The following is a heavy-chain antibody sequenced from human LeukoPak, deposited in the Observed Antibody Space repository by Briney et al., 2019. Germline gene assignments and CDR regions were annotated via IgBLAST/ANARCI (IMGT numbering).Heavy chain of an antibody. J-gene: IGHJ3*02. Sequence: SETLSLTCTVSGGSISNHYWSWIRQPPGKGLEWIGFIYYTGRTRYNSSLQSRVLISADTSKNHFSLKVSSVTAADTAVYYCARLLDYDTSGDPDTFDMWGQGITVTVSS. CDR1: GGSISNHY. CDR3: ARLLDYDTSGDPDTFDM. V-gene: IGHV4-59*11. CDR2: IYYTGRT. D-gene: IGHD3-22*01.